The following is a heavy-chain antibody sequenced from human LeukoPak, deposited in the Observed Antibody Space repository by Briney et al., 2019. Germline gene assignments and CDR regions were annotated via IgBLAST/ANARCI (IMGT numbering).Heavy chain of an antibody. Sequence: PSETLSLTCTVSGGSISSSNYNWGWIRQPPGKGLEWVGSIYYSGSTYYNPSLKSRVTISVDTSKNQFSLKLSSVTAADTAVYYCARLGGSYATDYWGQGTLVTVSS. CDR2: IYYSGST. V-gene: IGHV4-39*01. CDR3: ARLGGSYATDY. D-gene: IGHD2-2*01. CDR1: GGSISSSNYN. J-gene: IGHJ4*02.